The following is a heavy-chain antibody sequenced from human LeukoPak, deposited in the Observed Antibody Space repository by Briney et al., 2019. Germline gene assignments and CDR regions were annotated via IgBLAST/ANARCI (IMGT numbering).Heavy chain of an antibody. CDR1: GYTFTSYG. D-gene: IGHD3-10*01. Sequence: EASVKVSCKASGYTFTSYGISWVRQAPGQGLEWMGWISAYNGNTNYAQKLQGRVTMTTDTSTSTAYMELRSLRSDDTAVYYCASSYYYGSRSAEFDYWGQRTLVTVSS. J-gene: IGHJ4*02. V-gene: IGHV1-18*01. CDR2: ISAYNGNT. CDR3: ASSYYYGSRSAEFDY.